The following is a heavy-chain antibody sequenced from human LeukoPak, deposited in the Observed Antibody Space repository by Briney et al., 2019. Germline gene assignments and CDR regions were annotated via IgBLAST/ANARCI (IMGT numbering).Heavy chain of an antibody. CDR3: ARRVVVPAAIGAYYMDV. J-gene: IGHJ6*03. CDR2: INHSGST. CDR1: GGSFSGYY. D-gene: IGHD2-2*02. V-gene: IGHV4-34*01. Sequence: TSSETLSLTCAVYGGSFSGYYWSWIRQPPGKGLEWIGEINHSGSTNYNPSLKSRVTISVDTSNNQFSLKQSSVTAADTAVYYCARRVVVPAAIGAYYMDVWGKGTTVTVSS.